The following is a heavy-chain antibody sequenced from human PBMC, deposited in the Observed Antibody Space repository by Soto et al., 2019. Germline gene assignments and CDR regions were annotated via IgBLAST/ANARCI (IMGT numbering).Heavy chain of an antibody. CDR3: ARARGYWYFGL. V-gene: IGHV1-8*01. CDR1: GYTFTSYD. CDR2: MNPNSGNT. J-gene: IGHJ2*01. D-gene: IGHD3-10*01. Sequence: QVQLVQSGAEVKKPGASVKVSCKAAGYTFTSYDINWVRQATGQGREWMGWMNPNSGNTCYAQKFQGRVTRTRNTSRSTAHGEMGSLRSEHTDVYYCARARGYWYFGLWGRGTLVTVSS.